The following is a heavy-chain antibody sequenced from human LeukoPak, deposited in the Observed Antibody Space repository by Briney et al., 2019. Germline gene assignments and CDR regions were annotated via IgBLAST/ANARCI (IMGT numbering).Heavy chain of an antibody. CDR3: ASGWALMF. J-gene: IGHJ4*02. CDR1: GDSVSNKNGA. CDR2: TYYRSEWST. Sequence: SQTLSLTCAISGDSVSNKNGAWTWIRHTPSRGLEWLGRTYYRSEWSTDYACSVKGRITINADPSKNQFSLQLGSVTPEDTAVYYCASGWALMFWGQGTPVTVSS. V-gene: IGHV6-1*01. D-gene: IGHD1-26*01.